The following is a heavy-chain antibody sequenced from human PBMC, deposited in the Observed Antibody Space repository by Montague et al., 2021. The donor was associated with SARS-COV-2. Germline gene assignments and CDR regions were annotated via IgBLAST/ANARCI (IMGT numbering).Heavy chain of an antibody. J-gene: IGHJ4*02. CDR2: IDHSETY. Sequence: SETLSLTCAVYGGAFNEYSWSWIRQAPGKGLEWIADIDHSETYKYNPSLRSRVTISVDASKNQFSLRMTSVAAADTAMYYCARGSRVVGITPGFRYWGQGTQVAVSS. V-gene: IGHV4-34*01. CDR1: GGAFNEYS. D-gene: IGHD2-21*01. CDR3: ARGSRVVGITPGFRY.